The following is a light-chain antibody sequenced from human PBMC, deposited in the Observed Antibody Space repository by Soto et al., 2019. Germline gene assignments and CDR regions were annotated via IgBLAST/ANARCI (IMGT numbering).Light chain of an antibody. Sequence: EIVLTQSPGTLSLSPWERATLSCRASQSVSSRLAWYQHKPGQAPRLLIYDASNRATGIPARFSGSGSGTDFTLTISSLEPEDFAVYYCQQRGNWPLTFGGGTKVDIK. V-gene: IGKV3-11*01. CDR2: DAS. CDR1: QSVSSR. CDR3: QQRGNWPLT. J-gene: IGKJ4*01.